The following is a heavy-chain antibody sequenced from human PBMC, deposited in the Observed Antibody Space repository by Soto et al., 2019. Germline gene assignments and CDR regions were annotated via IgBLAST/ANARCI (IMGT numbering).Heavy chain of an antibody. CDR2: IYSGGRN. V-gene: IGHV4-4*07. CDR3: ARGRRYDSSGYYFDY. CDR1: GGSISSFY. D-gene: IGHD3-22*01. J-gene: IGHJ4*02. Sequence: SETLSLTCTVSGGSISSFYWSWIRQPAGKGLEWIGRIYSGGRNNYNPSLKSRVTMSVDTSKNQFSLKLSSVTAADTAVYYCARGRRYDSSGYYFDYWGQGTLVTVSS.